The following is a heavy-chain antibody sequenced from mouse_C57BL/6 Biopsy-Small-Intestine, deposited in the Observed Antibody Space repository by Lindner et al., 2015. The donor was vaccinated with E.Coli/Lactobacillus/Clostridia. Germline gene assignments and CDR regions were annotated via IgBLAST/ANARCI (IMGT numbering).Heavy chain of an antibody. CDR1: GYTFSNYG. V-gene: IGHV1-84*02. CDR2: IHAGNGNT. CDR3: ARTRVGFLES. J-gene: IGHJ4*01. Sequence: SVKVSCKTSGYTFSNYGISWVRQAPGHGLEWMGWIHAGNGNTNYAKRFQGRVTMTTETSTTTAYLELRSLTSDDTAVYYCARTRVGFLESWGQGTLVTVTS.